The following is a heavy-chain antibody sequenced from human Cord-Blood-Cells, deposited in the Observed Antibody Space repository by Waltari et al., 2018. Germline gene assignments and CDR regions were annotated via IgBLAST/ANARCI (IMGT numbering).Heavy chain of an antibody. CDR2: IIPIFGTA. CDR3: ARDQPPENDAFDI. J-gene: IGHJ3*02. CDR1: GGPFRSYA. V-gene: IGHV1-69*06. Sequence: QGQLLQSGPEVNKPAFSVKVPCNESGGPFRSYAISWGRQATGQGLEWMGGIIPIFGTANYAQKFQGRVTITADKSTSTAYMELSSLRSEDTAVYYCARDQPPENDAFDIWGQETMVTVSS.